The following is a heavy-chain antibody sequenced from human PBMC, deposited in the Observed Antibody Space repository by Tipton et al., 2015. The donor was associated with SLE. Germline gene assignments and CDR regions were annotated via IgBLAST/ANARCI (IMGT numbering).Heavy chain of an antibody. CDR3: ARGRTAVADHNWFDP. Sequence: TLSLTCAVYGGSFSGYYWSWIRQPPGKGLEWTGEINHSGSTNYNPSHKSRVTISVDTSKNQFSLKLSSVTAADTAMYYCARGRTAVADHNWFDPWGQGTLFAVS. V-gene: IGHV4-34*01. CDR2: INHSGST. D-gene: IGHD6-19*01. J-gene: IGHJ5*02. CDR1: GGSFSGYY.